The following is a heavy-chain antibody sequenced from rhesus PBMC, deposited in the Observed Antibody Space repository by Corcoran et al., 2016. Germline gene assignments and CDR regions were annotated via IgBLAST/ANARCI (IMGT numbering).Heavy chain of an antibody. Sequence: QVQLQESGPGLVKPSETLSLTCAVSGGSFSSYWWSWIHQPPGKGLEWIGEINGNSASTNYTPALKRRGTSSKEAAKNQFSLKLSSVTAADTAVYDCARAIVDDYWGQESWSPSPQ. CDR2: INGNSAST. CDR3: ARAIVDDY. V-gene: IGHV4-80*01. J-gene: IGHJ4*01. CDR1: GGSFSSYW. D-gene: IGHD2-15*01.